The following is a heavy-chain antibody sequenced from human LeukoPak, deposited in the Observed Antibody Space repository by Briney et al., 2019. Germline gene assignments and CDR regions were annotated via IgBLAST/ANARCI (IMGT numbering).Heavy chain of an antibody. J-gene: IGHJ4*02. D-gene: IGHD5-18*01. CDR3: ASEVGDTAMVTWV. Sequence: GGSLRLSCAASGFTFSSYWMSWVRQAPGKGLEWVANIKQDGSEKYYVDSVKGRFTISRDNAKNSLYLQMNSLRAEDTAVYYCASEVGDTAMVTWVWGQGTLVTVSS. V-gene: IGHV3-7*01. CDR2: IKQDGSEK. CDR1: GFTFSSYW.